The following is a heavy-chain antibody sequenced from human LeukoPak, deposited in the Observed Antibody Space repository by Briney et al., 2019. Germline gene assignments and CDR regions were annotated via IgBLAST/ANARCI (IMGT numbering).Heavy chain of an antibody. J-gene: IGHJ4*02. D-gene: IGHD3-9*01. CDR2: INHSGRT. Sequence: SETLSLTRAVYGGSFSVYFWSWIRQPPGKGLEWIGDINHSGRTNYNPSLKSRVTISVDTSKNQFSLKLSSVTAADTAVYYCARRGRVRYFDWLLKKSEKQYYFDYWGQGTLVTVSS. V-gene: IGHV4-34*01. CDR3: ARRGRVRYFDWLLKKSEKQYYFDY. CDR1: GGSFSVYF.